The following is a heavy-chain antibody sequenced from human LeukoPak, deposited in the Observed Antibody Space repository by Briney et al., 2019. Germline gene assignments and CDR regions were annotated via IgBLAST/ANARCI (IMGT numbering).Heavy chain of an antibody. Sequence: GGSLRLSCAASGFTFSSYWMHWVRPAPGKGLVWVSCISSDGSSTSYADSVKGRFTISRDNAKNTLYLQMNSLRAEDTAVYYCGRDPPVDTAMVFGGQGTLVTVSS. V-gene: IGHV3-74*01. D-gene: IGHD5-18*01. CDR2: ISSDGSST. J-gene: IGHJ4*02. CDR3: GRDPPVDTAMVF. CDR1: GFTFSSYW.